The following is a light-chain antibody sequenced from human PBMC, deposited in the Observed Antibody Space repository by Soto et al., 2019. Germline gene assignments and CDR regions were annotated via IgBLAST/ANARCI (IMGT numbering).Light chain of an antibody. Sequence: DIQMTQSPSSLSASVGDRVTFTCRASQFISNSLNWYQQKPGKAPKLLIYAASHLRSGVPSRFSGSASGTDFTLTISRLQPEDFATCCCQQSYSASTFGQGTRLEIK. V-gene: IGKV1-39*01. J-gene: IGKJ2*01. CDR2: AAS. CDR3: QQSYSAST. CDR1: QFISNS.